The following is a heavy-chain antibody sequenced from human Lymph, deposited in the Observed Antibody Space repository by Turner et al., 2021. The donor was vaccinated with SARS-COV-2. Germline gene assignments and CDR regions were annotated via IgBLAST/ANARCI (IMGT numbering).Heavy chain of an antibody. CDR1: GCTFSSYA. CDR2: ISGSGGYT. V-gene: IGHV3-23*01. Sequence: EVQLLESGGGLVQPGGSLRLSCAASGCTFSSYAMSWVRQAPGKGLELVLVISGSGGYTYYADSVKGRFTISRDNSKNTLYLQMNSLRAEDTAVYYCAKGVRGAMIVVVIPYFDYWGQGTLVTVSS. CDR3: AKGVRGAMIVVVIPYFDY. D-gene: IGHD3-22*01. J-gene: IGHJ4*02.